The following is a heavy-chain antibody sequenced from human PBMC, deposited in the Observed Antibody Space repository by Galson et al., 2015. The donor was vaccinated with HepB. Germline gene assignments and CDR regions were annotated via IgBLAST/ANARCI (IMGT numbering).Heavy chain of an antibody. V-gene: IGHV1-18*04. CDR2: ISAYNGNT. CDR3: ARFCPYYYDSSGHPGRWFDP. Sequence: SVKVSCKASGYTFTSYGISWVRQAPGQGLEWMGWISAYNGNTNYAQKLQGRVTMTTDTSTSTAYMELRSLRSDDTAVYYCARFCPYYYDSSGHPGRWFDPWGQGTLVTVSS. CDR1: GYTFTSYG. D-gene: IGHD3-22*01. J-gene: IGHJ5*02.